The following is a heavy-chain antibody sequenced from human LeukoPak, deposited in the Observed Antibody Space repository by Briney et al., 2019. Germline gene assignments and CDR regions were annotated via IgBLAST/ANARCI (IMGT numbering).Heavy chain of an antibody. CDR2: IDGSGGRP. J-gene: IGHJ4*02. Sequence: GGSLRLSCAASEFTFSKAWMSWVRQAPGKGLEWVSGIDGSGGRPPSADSVKGRFTISRDISKNTLYLQMDSLRAEDTAAYYCARGKDHDFWNPFDHWGQGTLVTVSS. CDR3: ARGKDHDFWNPFDH. CDR1: EFTFSKAW. V-gene: IGHV3-23*01. D-gene: IGHD3-3*01.